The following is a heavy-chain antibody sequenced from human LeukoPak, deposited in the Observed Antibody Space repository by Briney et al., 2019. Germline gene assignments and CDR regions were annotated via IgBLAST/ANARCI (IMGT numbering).Heavy chain of an antibody. Sequence: GASVKVSCKASGYTFTSYAMHWVRRAPGQRLEWMGWINAGNGNTKYSQKFQGRVTITRDTSASTAYMELSSLRSEDTAVYYCARDTYYYDSSGYYYQGNWFDPWGQGTLVTVSS. CDR1: GYTFTSYA. D-gene: IGHD3-22*01. J-gene: IGHJ5*02. V-gene: IGHV1-3*01. CDR2: INAGNGNT. CDR3: ARDTYYYDSSGYYYQGNWFDP.